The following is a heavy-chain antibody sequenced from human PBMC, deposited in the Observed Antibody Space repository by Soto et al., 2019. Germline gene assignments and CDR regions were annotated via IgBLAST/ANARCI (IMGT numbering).Heavy chain of an antibody. CDR1: GFTFSSYG. J-gene: IGHJ1*01. V-gene: IGHV3-33*01. CDR2: IWYDGSNK. CDR3: ATTEAGAEYFQH. D-gene: IGHD6-19*01. Sequence: QPGGSLRLSCAASGFTFSSYGMHWVRQAPGKGLEWVAVIWYDGSNKYYADSVKGRFTISRDNSKNTLYLQMNSLRAEDTAVYYCATTEAGAEYFQHWGQGTLVTVSS.